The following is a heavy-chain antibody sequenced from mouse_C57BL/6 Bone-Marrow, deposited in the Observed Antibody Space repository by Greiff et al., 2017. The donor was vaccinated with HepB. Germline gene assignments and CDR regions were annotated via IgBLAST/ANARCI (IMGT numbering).Heavy chain of an antibody. D-gene: IGHD3-3*01. V-gene: IGHV5-4*01. Sequence: EVKVVESGGGLVKPGGSLKLSCAASGFTFSSYAMSWVRQTPEKRLEWVATISDGGSYTYYPDNVKGRFTISRDNAKNNLYLQMSHLKSEDTAMYYCARDGGDRAWFAYWGQGTLVTVSA. CDR1: GFTFSSYA. CDR2: ISDGGSYT. J-gene: IGHJ3*01. CDR3: ARDGGDRAWFAY.